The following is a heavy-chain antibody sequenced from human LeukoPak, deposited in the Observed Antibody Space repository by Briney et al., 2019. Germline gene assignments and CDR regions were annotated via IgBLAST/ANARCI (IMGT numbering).Heavy chain of an antibody. V-gene: IGHV1-2*02. Sequence: GSVKVSCKASLYTFTRYYMHWVRQAPGQEVAWVGWINPNSGGTNYAQKLQGRVTMTRDTSISTANMELRRLRSDDTAVYYCAGDIRFEVVTAIDILGQGRMLSVSS. CDR2: INPNSGGT. J-gene: IGHJ3*02. CDR1: LYTFTRYY. D-gene: IGHD2-21*02. CDR3: AGDIRFEVVTAIDI.